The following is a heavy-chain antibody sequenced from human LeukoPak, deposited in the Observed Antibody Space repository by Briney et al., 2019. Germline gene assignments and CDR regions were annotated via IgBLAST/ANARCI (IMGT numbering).Heavy chain of an antibody. CDR1: GFTFSSYL. J-gene: IGHJ4*02. CDR3: ARAYCSSTSCLDY. D-gene: IGHD2-2*01. V-gene: IGHV3-21*06. CDR2: ISSSSTNI. Sequence: GGSLRLSCAASGFTFSSYLMNWVRQAPGKGLEWVSSISSSSTNIYYADSVKGRFTISRDNTKNSLFLQMSSLRADDTAVYYCARAYCSSTSCLDYWGQGTLVTVSS.